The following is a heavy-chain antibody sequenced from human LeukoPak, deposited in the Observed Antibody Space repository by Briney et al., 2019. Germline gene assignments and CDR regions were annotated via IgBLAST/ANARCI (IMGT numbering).Heavy chain of an antibody. CDR2: IIPIFGTA. CDR3: ASLTMVREYYFDY. CDR1: GGTFSSYA. D-gene: IGHD3-10*01. V-gene: IGHV1-69*13. J-gene: IGHJ4*02. Sequence: GASVKVSCKASGGTFSSYAISWVRQAPGQGLEWMGGIIPIFGTANYAQKFQGRVTITADESMSTAYMELSSLRSEDTAVYYCASLTMVREYYFDYWGQGTLVTVSS.